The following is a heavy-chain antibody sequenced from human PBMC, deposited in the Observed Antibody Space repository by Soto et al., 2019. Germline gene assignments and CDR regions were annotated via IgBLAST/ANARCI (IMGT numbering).Heavy chain of an antibody. CDR3: ARAGTGGYSGYDVARTYWFDP. D-gene: IGHD5-12*01. CDR2: IYFSGCT. J-gene: IGHJ5*02. CDR1: GHSITSSKHY. V-gene: IGHV4-61*01. Sequence: SETLSLTCTVSGHSITSSKHYWSWLLQHPGKGLDGIRYIYFSGCTYSTPSLKSRVNISVDTSKNQFSLKLSSVTAADTAVYYCARAGTGGYSGYDVARTYWFDPWGQGTLVTVSS.